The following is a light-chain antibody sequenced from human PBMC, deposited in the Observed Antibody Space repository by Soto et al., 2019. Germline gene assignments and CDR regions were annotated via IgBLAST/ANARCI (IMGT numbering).Light chain of an antibody. CDR2: GAS. V-gene: IGKV3-20*01. CDR3: QQYSTSARRN. Sequence: EMVLTQSPGTLSWSPGERATLSCRASQSISISYLAWYQQKPGQAPRLLLYGASTRANGIPDRFSGSGCGTDVTVTIDRLEPEDVALYSGQQYSTSARRNFGAGTKVDI. J-gene: IGKJ3*01. CDR1: QSISISY.